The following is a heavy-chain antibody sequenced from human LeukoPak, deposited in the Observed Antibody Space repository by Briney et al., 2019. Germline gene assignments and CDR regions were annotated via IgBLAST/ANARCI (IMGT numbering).Heavy chain of an antibody. CDR3: AKGGDIVVVPAAYFDY. D-gene: IGHD2-2*01. CDR2: IRYDGSNK. CDR1: GFTFSSYG. J-gene: IGHJ4*02. Sequence: GGSLRLSCAASGFTFSSYGMRWVRQAPGKGLEWVAFIRYDGSNKYYADSVKGRFTVSRDNSKNTLYLQMNSLRAEETAVYYCAKGGDIVVVPAAYFDYWGQGTLVTVSS. V-gene: IGHV3-30*02.